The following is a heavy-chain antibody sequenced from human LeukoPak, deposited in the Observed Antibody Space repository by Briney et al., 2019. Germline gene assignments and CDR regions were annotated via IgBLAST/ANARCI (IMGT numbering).Heavy chain of an antibody. CDR3: ASLAAAGTGEGFLDY. CDR1: GYTFTGYY. D-gene: IGHD6-13*01. CDR2: INPNSGGT. Sequence: ASVKVSCKASGYTFTGYYMHWVRQAPGQGLEWMGWINPNSGGTNYAQKFQGRVTMTRDTSISTAYMELSRLRSDDTAVYYCASLAAAGTGEGFLDYWGQGTLVTASS. J-gene: IGHJ4*02. V-gene: IGHV1-2*02.